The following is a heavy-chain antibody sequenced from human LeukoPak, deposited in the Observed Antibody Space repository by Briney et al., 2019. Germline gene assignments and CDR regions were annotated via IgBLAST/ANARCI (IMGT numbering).Heavy chain of an antibody. V-gene: IGHV4-59*08. J-gene: IGHJ4*02. D-gene: IGHD6-6*01. Sequence: SETLSLTCTVSGGSISSHYCSWIRQPPGKGLGWIGDIYYSCSTNNHPSHKRRGTISVETSKNQFSLKLSSVTASDTAVYYCASYEYSSSGVNYFDYWGQGTLVTVSS. CDR1: GGSISSHY. CDR2: IYYSCST. CDR3: ASYEYSSSGVNYFDY.